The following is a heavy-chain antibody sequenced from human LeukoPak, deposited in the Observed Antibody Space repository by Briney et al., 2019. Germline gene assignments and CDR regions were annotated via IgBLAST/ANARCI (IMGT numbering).Heavy chain of an antibody. J-gene: IGHJ5*02. CDR3: ARRRGYNWFDP. Sequence: ASVKVSCKASGYTFTSYGISWVRQAPGQGLEWMGWINPNSGGTNYAQKFQGRVTMTRDTSISTAYMELSRLRSDDTAVYYCARRRGYNWFDPWGQGTLVTVSS. CDR2: INPNSGGT. V-gene: IGHV1-2*02. CDR1: GYTFTSYG.